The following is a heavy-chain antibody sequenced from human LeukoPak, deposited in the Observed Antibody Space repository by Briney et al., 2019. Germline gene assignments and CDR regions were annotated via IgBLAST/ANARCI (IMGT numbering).Heavy chain of an antibody. CDR3: AREGYDFWSGYLYYFDY. CDR1: GFTFSSYW. V-gene: IGHV3-74*01. D-gene: IGHD3-3*01. J-gene: IGHJ4*02. Sequence: GGSLRLPCAASGFTFSSYWMHWVRQAPGKGLVWVSRINSDGSSTSYADSVKGRFTISRDNAKNTLYLQMNSLRAEDTAVYYCAREGYDFWSGYLYYFDYWGQGTLVTVSS. CDR2: INSDGSST.